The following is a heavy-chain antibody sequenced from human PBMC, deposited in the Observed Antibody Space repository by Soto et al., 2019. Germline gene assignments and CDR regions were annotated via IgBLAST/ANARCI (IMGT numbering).Heavy chain of an antibody. Sequence: PSETLSLTCTVSDYSISSGSYWAWIRQPPGKGPEWIASIYHGGATFYNPSLKSRVTISVDTSNNQFSLNLKSVTAADTAVYYCARVHVMVVAGSTFDFWGRGTPVTVSS. CDR3: ARVHVMVVAGSTFDF. D-gene: IGHD6-19*01. V-gene: IGHV4-38-2*02. CDR1: DYSISSGSY. J-gene: IGHJ4*01. CDR2: IYHGGAT.